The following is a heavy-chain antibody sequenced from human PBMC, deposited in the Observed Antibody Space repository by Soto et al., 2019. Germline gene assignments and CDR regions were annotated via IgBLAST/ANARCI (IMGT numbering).Heavy chain of an antibody. Sequence: PGGSLRVSSGAAGFTCGDYGMSWVRQAPGKGLEWVASIKEDGGDKYYVDSVRGRFTISRDNAKNSVFLQMSSLRAEDTAVYYCARDQWRLFDYWGQGTLVTVSS. CDR1: GFTCGDYG. J-gene: IGHJ4*02. V-gene: IGHV3-7*05. CDR2: IKEDGGDK. CDR3: ARDQWRLFDY. D-gene: IGHD6-19*01.